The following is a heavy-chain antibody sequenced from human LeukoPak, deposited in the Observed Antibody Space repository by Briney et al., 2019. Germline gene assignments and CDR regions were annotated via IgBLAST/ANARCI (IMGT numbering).Heavy chain of an antibody. CDR2: IKQDGSEK. Sequence: GGSLRLSCEASGFTFSTYWMSWVRQAPGKGLEWVANIKQDGSEKNYVDSVKGRFTISRDNAKNSLYLQMNSLRGEDTAVYYCARDTGRYFDYWGQGTLVTVSS. J-gene: IGHJ4*02. V-gene: IGHV3-7*01. D-gene: IGHD1-26*01. CDR1: GFTFSTYW. CDR3: ARDTGRYFDY.